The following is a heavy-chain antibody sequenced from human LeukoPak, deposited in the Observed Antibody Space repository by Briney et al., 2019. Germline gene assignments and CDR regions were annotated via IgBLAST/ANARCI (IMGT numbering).Heavy chain of an antibody. V-gene: IGHV3-30*18. CDR1: GFTFSSYG. Sequence: GGSLRLSCAASGFTFSSYGMLWVRQAPGKGLEWVAIISYDGSDKNYADSVKGRFTISRDNSKNTLYLQMNSLRSEDTAVYHCVKDGLPGYGMDVWGQGTTVTVSS. CDR3: VKDGLPGYGMDV. J-gene: IGHJ6*02. CDR2: ISYDGSDK. D-gene: IGHD3/OR15-3a*01.